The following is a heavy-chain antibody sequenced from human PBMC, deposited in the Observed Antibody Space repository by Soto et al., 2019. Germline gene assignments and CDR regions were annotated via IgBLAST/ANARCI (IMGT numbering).Heavy chain of an antibody. J-gene: IGHJ4*02. V-gene: IGHV3-48*01. D-gene: IGHD3-22*01. CDR1: GFTFSSYS. CDR2: IGSSSSTI. CDR3: ARGDYYDSTRLGY. Sequence: GGSLRLSCAASGFTFSSYSMNWVRQAPGKGLEWASYIGSSSSTIYYADSVKGRFTISRDNAKNSLYLQMNSLRAEDTAVYYCARGDYYDSTRLGYWGQGTLVTVSS.